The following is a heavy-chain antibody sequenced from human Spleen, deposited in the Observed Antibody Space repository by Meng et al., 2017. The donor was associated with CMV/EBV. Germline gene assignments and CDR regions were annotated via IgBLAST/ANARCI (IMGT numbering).Heavy chain of an antibody. D-gene: IGHD2-15*01. CDR3: ARRPGYDHHDY. CDR2: INPSGGFI. J-gene: IGHJ4*02. CDR1: GYTFTNFY. V-gene: IGHV1-46*01. Sequence: ASVKVSCKTSGYTFTNFYMHWVRQAPGQGLEWMGMINPSGGFIGYAQKFQGRVTMTADTSTSTAYMELRNLTSDDTAVYYCARRPGYDHHDYWGQGTLVTVSS.